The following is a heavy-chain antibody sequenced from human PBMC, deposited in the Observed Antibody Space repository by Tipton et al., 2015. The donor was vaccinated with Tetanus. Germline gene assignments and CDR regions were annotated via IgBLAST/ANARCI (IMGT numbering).Heavy chain of an antibody. CDR3: ARRGEARANWFDS. Sequence: SLRLSCAGSGFSFRDFGMNWVRQAPGKGLEWISSISYSSTSIYYADSVKGRFAVSRDNAKNSLYLQMNTLRDDATAVYYCARRGEARANWFDSWGQGTLVTVSS. CDR1: GFSFRDFG. V-gene: IGHV3-21*01. J-gene: IGHJ5*01. CDR2: ISYSSTSI.